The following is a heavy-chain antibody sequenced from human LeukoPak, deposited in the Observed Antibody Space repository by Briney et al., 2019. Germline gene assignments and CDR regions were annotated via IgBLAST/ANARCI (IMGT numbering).Heavy chain of an antibody. V-gene: IGHV4-59*01. CDR2: IYYSGST. D-gene: IGHD6-13*01. Sequence: PSETLSLTCTVSGGSISSYYWSWIRQPPGKGLDWIGYIYYSGSTNYNPSLKSRVTLSVDTSKNQFSLKLSSVTAADTSVYYCARDPAGLNWFDPWGQGTLVTVSS. CDR1: GGSISSYY. J-gene: IGHJ5*02. CDR3: ARDPAGLNWFDP.